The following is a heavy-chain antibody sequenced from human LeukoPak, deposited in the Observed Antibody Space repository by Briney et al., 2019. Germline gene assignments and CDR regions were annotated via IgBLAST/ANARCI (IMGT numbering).Heavy chain of an antibody. CDR2: ISSSGSTI. D-gene: IGHD1-26*01. V-gene: IGHV3-11*01. CDR3: ARGSQVGAAGLYYYGMDV. CDR1: GFTFSSYA. J-gene: IGHJ6*02. Sequence: GGSLRLSCAASGFTFSSYAMSWIRQAPGKGLEWVSYISSSGSTIYYADSVKGRFTISRDNAKNSLYLQMNSLRAEDTAVYYCARGSQVGAAGLYYYGMDVWGQGTTVTVSS.